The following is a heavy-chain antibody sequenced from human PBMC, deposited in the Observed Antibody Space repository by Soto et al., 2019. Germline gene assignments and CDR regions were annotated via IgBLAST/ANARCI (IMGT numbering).Heavy chain of an antibody. V-gene: IGHV3-23*01. J-gene: IGHJ3*02. CDR1: GFTFSSYA. CDR2: ISGRGGST. D-gene: IGHD3-3*01. Sequence: EVQLLESGGGLVQPGGSLRLSCAASGFTFSSYAMSWDRQAPGKRLEWVSAISGRGGSTYYADSVKGRFTNSRDNSKNTLYLQMTSLRAEDTAVYYCASPYYDVWSGFGNDSWGRGTMVTVSS. CDR3: ASPYYDVWSGFGNDS.